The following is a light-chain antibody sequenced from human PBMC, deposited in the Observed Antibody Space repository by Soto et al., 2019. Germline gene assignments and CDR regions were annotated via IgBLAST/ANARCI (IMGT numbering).Light chain of an antibody. CDR2: GAS. J-gene: IGKJ1*01. Sequence: EIVLTQSPGTLSLSPGERATLSGRASQSVASRNLAWYQQKSGQAPRLLIYGASSRAIHTPDRFSGSGSGTDFTLTISGLEPEDFAVYYCQHFGNSLWTFGQGTKVEI. CDR1: QSVASRN. CDR3: QHFGNSLWT. V-gene: IGKV3-20*01.